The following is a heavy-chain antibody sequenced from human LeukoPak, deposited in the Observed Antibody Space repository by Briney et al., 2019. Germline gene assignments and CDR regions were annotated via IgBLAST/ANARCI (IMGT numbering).Heavy chain of an antibody. CDR2: ISYDGSNK. Sequence: GGSLRLSCAASGFTFSSYGMHWVRQAPGKGLEWVAVISYDGSNKYYADSVKGRFTISRDNSKNTLYLQVNSLRAEDTAVYYCCKMAAIGYWGQGTLVTVSS. D-gene: IGHD5-24*01. V-gene: IGHV3-30*03. CDR3: CKMAAIGY. CDR1: GFTFSSYG. J-gene: IGHJ4*02.